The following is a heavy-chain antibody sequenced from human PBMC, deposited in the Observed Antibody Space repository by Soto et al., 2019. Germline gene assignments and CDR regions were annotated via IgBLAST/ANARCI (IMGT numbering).Heavy chain of an antibody. Sequence: SETLSLTCTVSGGSISSGGYYWSWIRQHPGKGLEWIGYIYYSGSTYYNPSFKSRVTISVDTSKNQFSLKLSSVTAADTAVYYCAREGCSGGSCYSSYYYGMDVWGQGTPVTVYS. V-gene: IGHV4-31*03. CDR3: AREGCSGGSCYSSYYYGMDV. D-gene: IGHD2-15*01. CDR2: IYYSGST. J-gene: IGHJ6*02. CDR1: GGSISSGGYY.